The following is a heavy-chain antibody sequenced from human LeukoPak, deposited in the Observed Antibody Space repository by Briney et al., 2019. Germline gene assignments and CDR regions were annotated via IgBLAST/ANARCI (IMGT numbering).Heavy chain of an antibody. V-gene: IGHV4-38-2*02. Sequence: PSETLSLTCAVSGYSISSAYYWGWIRQPPGKGPEWIGNIYHSASTYYNPSLKSRVTISLDTSKNQFSLKLSSVTAADTAVYYCARDSSSWYCDYWGQGTLVTVSS. CDR2: IYHSAST. CDR3: ARDSSSWYCDY. D-gene: IGHD6-13*01. J-gene: IGHJ4*02. CDR1: GYSISSAYY.